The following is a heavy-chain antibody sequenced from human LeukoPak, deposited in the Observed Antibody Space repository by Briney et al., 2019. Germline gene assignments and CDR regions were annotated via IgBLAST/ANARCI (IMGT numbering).Heavy chain of an antibody. Sequence: PSETLSLTCTVSGGSISSYYWSWIRQPAGKGLEWIGRIYTSGSTNYNPSLKSRVTMSVDTSKNQFSLKLSSVTAADTAVYYCARDNFVRGVIIHSWFDPWGRGTLVTVSS. J-gene: IGHJ5*02. CDR2: IYTSGST. CDR3: ARDNFVRGVIIHSWFDP. V-gene: IGHV4-4*07. CDR1: GGSISSYY. D-gene: IGHD3-10*01.